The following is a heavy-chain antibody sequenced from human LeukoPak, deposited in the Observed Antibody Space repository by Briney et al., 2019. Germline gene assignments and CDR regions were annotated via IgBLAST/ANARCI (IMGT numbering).Heavy chain of an antibody. CDR2: ISDDGSKN. CDR3: AKELADLPFDSFDI. CDR1: GFTFASYG. Sequence: GGSLRLSCAASGFTFASYGMHWVRQAPGKGLEWVALISDDGSKNYYADSVKGRFTISRDNSKNTLYLQMNSLRADDTAVYYCAKELADLPFDSFDIWGQGTMVTVSS. V-gene: IGHV3-30*18. J-gene: IGHJ3*02.